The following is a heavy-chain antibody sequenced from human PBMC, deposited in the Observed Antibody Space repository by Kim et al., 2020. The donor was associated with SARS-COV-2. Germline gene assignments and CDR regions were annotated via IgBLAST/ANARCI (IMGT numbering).Heavy chain of an antibody. CDR1: GFTFSSYE. Sequence: GGSLRLSCAASGFTFSSYEMNWVRQAPGKGLEWVSYISSSGSTIYYADSVKGRFTISRDNAKNSLYLQMNSLRAEDTAVYYCARGGMVRGTYNWFDRWGQGTLVTVSS. V-gene: IGHV3-48*03. CDR3: ARGGMVRGTYNWFDR. CDR2: ISSSGSTI. D-gene: IGHD3-10*01. J-gene: IGHJ5*02.